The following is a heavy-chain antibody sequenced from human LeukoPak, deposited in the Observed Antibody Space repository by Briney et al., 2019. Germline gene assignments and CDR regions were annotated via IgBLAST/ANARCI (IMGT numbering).Heavy chain of an antibody. V-gene: IGHV3-23*01. CDR1: GFTFSSYA. CDR2: ISGSGGST. CDR3: AKTARATGRIAAAGTIGY. D-gene: IGHD6-13*01. J-gene: IGHJ4*02. Sequence: PGGSLRLSCAASGFTFSSYAMSWVRQAPGKGLERVSAISGSGGSTYYADSVKGRFTISRDNSKNTLYLQMNSLRAEDTAVYYCAKTARATGRIAAAGTIGYWGQGTLVTVSS.